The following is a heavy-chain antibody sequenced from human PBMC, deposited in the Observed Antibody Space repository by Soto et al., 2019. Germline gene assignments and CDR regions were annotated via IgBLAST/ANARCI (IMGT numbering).Heavy chain of an antibody. Sequence: HVQLQESGPGLVKPSETLSLTCTVSGGSISSYYLSWIRHSPWKGLEWIGYIHYSGSTNYNPSLKSRVTMSVDTSRNQFSLKLSSVTDADTAVYYCARSIDSSGYYFSNCWGQGTLVTVSS. V-gene: IGHV4-59*01. CDR3: ARSIDSSGYYFSNC. CDR1: GGSISSYY. D-gene: IGHD3-22*01. J-gene: IGHJ4*02. CDR2: IHYSGST.